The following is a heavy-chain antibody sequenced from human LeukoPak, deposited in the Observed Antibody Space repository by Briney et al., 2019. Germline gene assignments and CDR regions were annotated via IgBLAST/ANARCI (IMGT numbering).Heavy chain of an antibody. Sequence: SETLSLTCTVSGYRLSSGYHLGWIRQTPGKGLEWLGSIDYSGSIYDNPSLRSRVTISLDTSKNQVYLKVNSVTAADTAVYYCVRSEIDDYSKYWGQGTLVIVSS. CDR1: GYRLSSGYH. CDR2: IDYSGSI. D-gene: IGHD4-11*01. V-gene: IGHV4-38-2*02. CDR3: VRSEIDDYSKY. J-gene: IGHJ4*02.